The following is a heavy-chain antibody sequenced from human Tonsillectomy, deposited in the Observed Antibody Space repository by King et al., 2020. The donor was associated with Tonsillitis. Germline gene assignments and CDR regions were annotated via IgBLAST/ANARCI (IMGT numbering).Heavy chain of an antibody. Sequence: VQLVESGAEVKKPGASVKVSCKASGYTFTNYYMHWVRQAPGQGLEWMGLINPSGGSTVYAQKFQGRVTMTRDKSTSTVYMELSSLRSEDTAMYYCARDQIEVVGIHYFDYWGQGTLVTVSS. V-gene: IGHV1-46*01. J-gene: IGHJ4*02. D-gene: IGHD6-19*01. CDR2: INPSGGST. CDR1: GYTFTNYY. CDR3: ARDQIEVVGIHYFDY.